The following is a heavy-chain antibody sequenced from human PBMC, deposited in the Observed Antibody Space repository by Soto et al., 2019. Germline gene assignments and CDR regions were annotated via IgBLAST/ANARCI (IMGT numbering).Heavy chain of an antibody. CDR1: GYPFTHYG. CDR3: ARDQSFDRSYYYGIDF. D-gene: IGHD3-22*01. V-gene: IGHV1-18*01. Sequence: QVQLVQSGAEVKKPEASVKVSCKSSGYPFTHYGITWIRQAPGQGLEWMGWISPFNGNTNYGQTLQGRVTLTTDTSTSTVYMELRNLRSDDTAVYYCARDQSFDRSYYYGIDFWGQGTTVTVSS. CDR2: ISPFNGNT. J-gene: IGHJ6*02.